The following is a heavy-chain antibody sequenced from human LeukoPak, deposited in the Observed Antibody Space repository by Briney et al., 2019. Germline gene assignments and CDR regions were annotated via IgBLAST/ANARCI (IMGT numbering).Heavy chain of an antibody. V-gene: IGHV1-2*02. CDR3: GSVRGILSYFDL. CDR2: INLNTGGT. CDR1: GYTFSDYY. D-gene: IGHD3-16*01. Sequence: ASVKVSCKASGYTFSDYYIHWVRQAPGQGPEWMGWINLNTGGTNYAQKFDGRFSMTRDTSINTAFMELSGLAFDDTAVYYCGSVRGILSYFDLWGRGTLVTVSS. J-gene: IGHJ2*01.